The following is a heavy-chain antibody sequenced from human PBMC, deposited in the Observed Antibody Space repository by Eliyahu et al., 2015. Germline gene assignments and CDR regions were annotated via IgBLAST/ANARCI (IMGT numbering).Heavy chain of an antibody. D-gene: IGHD3-22*01. J-gene: IGHJ4*02. Sequence: QVQLVESGGGVVQPGRSLRLSCAASGFTFXSYGMHWVRQAPGMGLEWVAVISYDGSNKYYADSVKGRFTISRDNSKNTLYLQMNSLRAEDTAVYYCAKKYYDSITSAFDYWGQGTLVTVSS. CDR3: AKKYYDSITSAFDY. CDR2: ISYDGSNK. CDR1: GFTFXSYG. V-gene: IGHV3-30*18.